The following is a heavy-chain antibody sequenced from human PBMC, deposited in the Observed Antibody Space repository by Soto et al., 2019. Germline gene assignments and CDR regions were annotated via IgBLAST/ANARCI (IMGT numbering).Heavy chain of an antibody. Sequence: QITLKESGPTRVKPTQTLALTCTFSGFSLTTSGVGVGWIRKTPGKALEWLAVIYWDDDKRYNPSLKNRLTITKDTSKNQVVLIMADMDPVDTGTYFCAHRGYMYGNWDHGYFDYWGQGTLVTVCS. V-gene: IGHV2-5*02. CDR2: IYWDDDK. CDR1: GFSLTTSGVG. CDR3: AHRGYMYGNWDHGYFDY. D-gene: IGHD7-27*01. J-gene: IGHJ4*02.